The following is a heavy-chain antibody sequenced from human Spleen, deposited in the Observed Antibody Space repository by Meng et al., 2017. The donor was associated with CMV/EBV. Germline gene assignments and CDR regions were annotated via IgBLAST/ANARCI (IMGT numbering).Heavy chain of an antibody. J-gene: IGHJ4*02. Sequence: FSLSTSGVGGGWIRQPPGKALEWLALIYWNDDKRYSPSLKSRLTITKDTSKNQVVLTMTNMDPVDTATYYCAHTITIFGVVTPSFDYWGQGTLVTVSS. CDR3: AHTITIFGVVTPSFDY. CDR2: IYWNDDK. V-gene: IGHV2-5*01. CDR1: FSLSTSGVG. D-gene: IGHD3-3*01.